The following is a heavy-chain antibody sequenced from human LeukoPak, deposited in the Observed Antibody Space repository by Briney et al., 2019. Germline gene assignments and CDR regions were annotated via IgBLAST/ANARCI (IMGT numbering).Heavy chain of an antibody. CDR2: IKQDGSEK. J-gene: IGHJ5*02. Sequence: GGSLRLSCAASGLIFSDYWMSWVRQAPGKGLEWVAHIKQDGSEKYYVDSVRGRFTISRDNAKNSLYLQMNSLRAEDTAVYYCARVQVNRDFWSGPRWFDPWGQGTLVTVSS. D-gene: IGHD3-3*01. CDR3: ARVQVNRDFWSGPRWFDP. V-gene: IGHV3-7*01. CDR1: GLIFSDYW.